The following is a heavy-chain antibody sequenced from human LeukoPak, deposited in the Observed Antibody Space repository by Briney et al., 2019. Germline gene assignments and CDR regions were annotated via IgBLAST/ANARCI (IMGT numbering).Heavy chain of an antibody. CDR3: ASIFSSGYSYFDY. J-gene: IGHJ4*02. D-gene: IGHD5-18*01. CDR1: GFTFSSYA. CDR2: ISGSDGST. Sequence: GGSLRLSCAASGFTFSSYAMSWVRQAPGKGLEWVSVISGSDGSTYYADSVKGRFTISRDNSKNTLYLQMNSLRAEDTAVYYCASIFSSGYSYFDYWGQGTLVTVSS. V-gene: IGHV3-23*01.